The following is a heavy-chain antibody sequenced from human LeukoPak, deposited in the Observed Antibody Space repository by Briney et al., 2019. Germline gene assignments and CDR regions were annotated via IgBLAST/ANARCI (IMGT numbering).Heavy chain of an antibody. D-gene: IGHD6-19*01. Sequence: SETLSLTCTVSGDSINSCCYYWSWVRQPAGKGLEWVGRIHTSGSTDYNPSLKSRVTISLDTSKNQFSLKLSAVTAADTAVYYCAKSAGYSSGFDYWSQGTLVTVSS. V-gene: IGHV4-61*02. CDR3: AKSAGYSSGFDY. CDR2: IHTSGST. J-gene: IGHJ4*02. CDR1: GDSINSCCYY.